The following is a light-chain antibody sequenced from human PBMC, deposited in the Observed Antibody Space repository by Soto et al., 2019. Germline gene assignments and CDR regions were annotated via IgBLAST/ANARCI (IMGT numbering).Light chain of an antibody. CDR1: QNVETF. CDR3: QQRYHGPVT. V-gene: IGKV3-11*01. Sequence: DIVLTQSPGSLSLSPGERASLSCRASQNVETFLAWYQQRPGHSPRLLIYDASRRATGIPARFSGSGSGTDFTLTITGLEPEDFGVYYCQQRYHGPVTFGAGTKVEI. J-gene: IGKJ4*01. CDR2: DAS.